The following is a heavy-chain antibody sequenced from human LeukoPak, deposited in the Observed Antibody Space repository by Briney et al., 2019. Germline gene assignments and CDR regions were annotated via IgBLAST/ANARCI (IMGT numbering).Heavy chain of an antibody. CDR3: ARGWYTDS. CDR1: GFTFRSYE. J-gene: IGHJ4*02. CDR2: ISSSGSTM. Sequence: GGSLRLSCAASGFTFRSYEMNWVRQAPGKGLEWVSYISSSGSTMYYADSVKGRFTIFRDNAKNSLYLQMNSLRAEDTAVYYCARGWYTDSWGQGTLVTVSS. D-gene: IGHD6-19*01. V-gene: IGHV3-48*03.